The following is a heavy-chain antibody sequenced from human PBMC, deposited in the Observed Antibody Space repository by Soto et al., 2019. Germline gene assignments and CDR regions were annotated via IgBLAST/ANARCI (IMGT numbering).Heavy chain of an antibody. J-gene: IGHJ6*02. D-gene: IGHD3-10*01. CDR3: AKLGXGSGSYPPLYYYYGMDV. CDR2: ISWNSGSI. CDR1: GFTFDDYA. V-gene: IGHV3-9*01. Sequence: GGSLRLSCAASGFTFDDYAMHWVRQAPGKGLEWVSGISWNSGSIGYADSVKGRFTISRDNAKNSLYLQMNSLRAEDTALYYCAKLGXGSGSYPPLYYYYGMDVWGQGTTVTVSS.